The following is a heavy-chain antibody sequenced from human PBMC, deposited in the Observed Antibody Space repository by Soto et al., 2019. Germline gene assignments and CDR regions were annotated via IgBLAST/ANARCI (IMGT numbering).Heavy chain of an antibody. J-gene: IGHJ6*03. Sequence: QVQLQESGPGLVKPSGTLSLTCAVSSGSISSSNWWSWVRQPPGKGLEWIGEIYHSGSTNYNPSLKSRVTISVDKSKNQFSLKLSSVAAADTAVYYCARDIAYSGYDRYYYMDVWGKGTTVTVSS. CDR3: ARDIAYSGYDRYYYMDV. D-gene: IGHD5-12*01. CDR1: SGSISSSNW. CDR2: IYHSGST. V-gene: IGHV4-4*02.